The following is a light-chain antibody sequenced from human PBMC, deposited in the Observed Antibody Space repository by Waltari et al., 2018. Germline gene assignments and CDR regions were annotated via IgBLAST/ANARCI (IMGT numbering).Light chain of an antibody. CDR3: QEYVDDLWT. CDR1: RDISTK. CDR2: KAS. V-gene: IGKV1-5*03. J-gene: IGKJ1*01. Sequence: DILMTQSPPTLSASMWDRVTITCRASRDISTKLACYQQKPGRAPKLLIYKASSLESGVPARFSGSGSGTEFTLTISTLQPDDFATYYCQEYVDDLWTFGQGTKVEIK.